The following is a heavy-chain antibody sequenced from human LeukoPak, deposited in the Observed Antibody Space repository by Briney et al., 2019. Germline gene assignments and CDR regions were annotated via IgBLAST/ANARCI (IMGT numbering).Heavy chain of an antibody. CDR2: IWYDGTNK. CDR1: GFTFSSYG. V-gene: IGHV3-33*01. Sequence: PGGSLRLSCAASGFTFSSYGMTWVRQAPGKGLEWVANIWYDGTNKHYADSVKGRFTISRDNSKNTLYLQVNSLRAEDTAVYCCARVGCTGGSCLAYNYYAMDVWGQGTTVTVSS. CDR3: ARVGCTGGSCLAYNYYAMDV. J-gene: IGHJ6*02. D-gene: IGHD2-15*01.